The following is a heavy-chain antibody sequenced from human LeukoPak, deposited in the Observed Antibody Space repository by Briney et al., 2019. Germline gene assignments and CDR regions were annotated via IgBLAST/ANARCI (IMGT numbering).Heavy chain of an antibody. CDR2: IYYSGST. CDR1: GGSISSYY. V-gene: IGHV4-59*01. Sequence: SETLSLTCTVSGGSISSYYWSWIRQPPGKGLEWIGYIYYSGSTNYNPSLKSRVTTSVDTSKNQFSLKLSSVTAADTAVYYCARRYLAAKDAFDIWGQGTMVTVSS. J-gene: IGHJ3*02. D-gene: IGHD2-15*01. CDR3: ARRYLAAKDAFDI.